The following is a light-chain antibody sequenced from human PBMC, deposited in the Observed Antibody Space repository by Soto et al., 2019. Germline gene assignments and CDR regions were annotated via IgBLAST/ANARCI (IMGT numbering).Light chain of an antibody. CDR2: DAY. Sequence: DIQMTQSPSTLSASVGDRVTITCRASQSISSWLAWYQQKPGKAPKLLIYDAYSLESGVPSRFSGSGSGTEFTITISSLQPDDFATYYCQQYNSYSPVTFGQGTQLEIK. J-gene: IGKJ2*01. CDR3: QQYNSYSPVT. V-gene: IGKV1-5*01. CDR1: QSISSW.